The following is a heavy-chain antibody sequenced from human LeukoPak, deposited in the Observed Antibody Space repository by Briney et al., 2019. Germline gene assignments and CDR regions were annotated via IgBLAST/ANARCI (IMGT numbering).Heavy chain of an antibody. D-gene: IGHD6-13*01. J-gene: IGHJ4*02. Sequence: TGGSLRLSCTASGFTFSTYSMNWVRQAPGKGLEWVSYISSSSSGLYYADSVKGRFTISRDNAKNSLYLQMNSLRDEDTAVYYCARESSWYLDYWGQGTLVTVSS. V-gene: IGHV3-48*02. CDR3: ARESSWYLDY. CDR2: ISSSSSGL. CDR1: GFTFSTYS.